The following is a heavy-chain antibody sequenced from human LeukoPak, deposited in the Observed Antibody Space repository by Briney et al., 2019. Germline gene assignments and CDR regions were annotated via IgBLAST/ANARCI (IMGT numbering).Heavy chain of an antibody. J-gene: IGHJ4*02. CDR3: ASGVGTDSSSWDAIGY. CDR1: GYTFTGYY. V-gene: IGHV1-2*02. D-gene: IGHD6-13*01. CDR2: INPNSGGT. Sequence: ASVTVSCKASGYTFTGYYMHWVRQAPGQGLEWMGCINPNSGGTNYAQKFQGRVTMTRDTSISTAYMELSRQRSDDTAVYYCASGVGTDSSSWDAIGYWGQGTLVTVSS.